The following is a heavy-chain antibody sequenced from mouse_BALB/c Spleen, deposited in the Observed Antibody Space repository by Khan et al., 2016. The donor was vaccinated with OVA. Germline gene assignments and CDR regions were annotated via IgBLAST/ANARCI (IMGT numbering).Heavy chain of an antibody. CDR2: IRNKANGYTT. V-gene: IGHV7-3*02. J-gene: IGHJ1*01. CDR1: GFTFTDYY. CDR3: TRETVVAIYWYFDV. D-gene: IGHD1-1*01. Sequence: EVELVESGGGLVQPGGSLRLSCATSGFTFTDYYMSWVRQPPGKALEWLGFIRNKANGYTTEYSASVKGRFTISRDNSPNVFYLQMNTLRAEDSATYYCTRETVVAIYWYFDVWGAGTTVTVSS.